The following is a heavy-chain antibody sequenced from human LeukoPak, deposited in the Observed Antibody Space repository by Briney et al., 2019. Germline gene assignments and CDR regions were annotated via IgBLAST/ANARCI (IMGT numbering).Heavy chain of an antibody. CDR3: AKGHRESSSFFDS. J-gene: IGHJ4*02. V-gene: IGHV3-23*01. Sequence: PGGSLRLSCAAFSGFAVSWVRQAPGKRLEWVSAINGRGDDTYYPDSVKGRFTISRDNSNYTLYLQMNSLRADDTAVYYCAKGHRESSSFFDSWGQGIPVTVSS. CDR1: SGFA. CDR2: INGRGDDT.